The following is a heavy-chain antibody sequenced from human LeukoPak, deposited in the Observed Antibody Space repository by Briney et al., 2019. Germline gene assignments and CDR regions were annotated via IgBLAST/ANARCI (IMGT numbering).Heavy chain of an antibody. D-gene: IGHD2-2*01. CDR1: GFTFSSYA. V-gene: IGHV3-23*01. CDR2: VSPSGGRT. J-gene: IGHJ4*02. Sequence: GGSLRLSCGACGFTFSSYAMSRVRQTPGRGLEWVAGVSPSGGRTIYADSAEGRFTISRDNSNDTVYLQLSSLRAEDSALYYCAKVRGVYCSSPACYYYDAWGQGTPVTVSS. CDR3: AKVRGVYCSSPACYYYDA.